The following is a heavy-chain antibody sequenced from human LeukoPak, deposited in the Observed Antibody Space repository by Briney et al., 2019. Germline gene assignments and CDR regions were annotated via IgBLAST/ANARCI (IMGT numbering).Heavy chain of an antibody. J-gene: IGHJ5*02. CDR3: ARARYSSSPFDP. Sequence: WGVLRLSCAASGFTFSSYAMHWVRQAPGKGLVWVSRINSDGSGTSYADSVKGRFTISRDNAKNTLYLQMNSLRAEDRAVYYCARARYSSSPFDPWGQGTLVTVSS. CDR1: GFTFSSYA. CDR2: INSDGSGT. V-gene: IGHV3-74*01. D-gene: IGHD6-13*01.